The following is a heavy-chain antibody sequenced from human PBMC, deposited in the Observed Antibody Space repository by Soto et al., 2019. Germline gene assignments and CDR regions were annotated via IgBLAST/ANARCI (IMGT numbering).Heavy chain of an antibody. CDR1: GFSFSAYG. Sequence: QVQMVESGGGVVQPGRSLRLSCAASGFSFSAYGLHWVRQAPGKGLEWLAVISNDGRITYYADSVKGRFTISRDNSKDKLFLQMNSLRGEDTAIYYCAKVIRADSTSSNFYYYSAMDVWGQGTTVTVSS. V-gene: IGHV3-30*18. J-gene: IGHJ6*02. D-gene: IGHD6-6*01. CDR3: AKVIRADSTSSNFYYYSAMDV. CDR2: ISNDGRIT.